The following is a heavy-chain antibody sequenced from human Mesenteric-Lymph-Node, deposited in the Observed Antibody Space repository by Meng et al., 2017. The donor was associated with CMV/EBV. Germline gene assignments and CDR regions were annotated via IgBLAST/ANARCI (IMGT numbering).Heavy chain of an antibody. J-gene: IGHJ5*02. CDR2: IIPILGIA. V-gene: IGHV1-69*10. Sequence: SVKVSCKASGGTFSSYAISWVRQAPGQGLEWMGGIIPILGIANYAQKFQGRVTITADKSTSTAYMELSSLRSDDTAVYYCARVAVNWFDPWGQGTLVTVSS. CDR3: ARVAVNWFDP. CDR1: GGTFSSYA.